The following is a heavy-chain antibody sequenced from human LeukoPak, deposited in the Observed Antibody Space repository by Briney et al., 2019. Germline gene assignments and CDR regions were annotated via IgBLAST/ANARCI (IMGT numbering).Heavy chain of an antibody. Sequence: PGGSLRLSCAASGFTLSSYWMHWVRQAPGKGLVWVSRINSDGRSTIYADSVKGRFTISRDNAKNTLYLQMNSLRAEDTAVYYCARATGETRYYGMDVWGKGTTVTVSS. J-gene: IGHJ6*04. CDR2: INSDGRST. CDR3: ARATGETRYYGMDV. V-gene: IGHV3-74*01. D-gene: IGHD3-10*01. CDR1: GFTLSSYW.